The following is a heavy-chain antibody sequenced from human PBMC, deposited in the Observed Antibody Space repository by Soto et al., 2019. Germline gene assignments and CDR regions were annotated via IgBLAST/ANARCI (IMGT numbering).Heavy chain of an antibody. J-gene: IGHJ3*02. CDR2: ISWNSGSI. CDR1: GFTFDDYA. V-gene: IGHV3-9*01. Sequence: EVQLVESGGGLVQPGRSLRLSCAASGFTFDDYAMHWVWQAPGKGLEWVSGISWNSGSIGYADSVKGRFTISRDNAKNSLYLQMNSLRAEDTALYYCANAVSYGDAFDIWGQGTMVTVSS. CDR3: ANAVSYGDAFDI. D-gene: IGHD1-26*01.